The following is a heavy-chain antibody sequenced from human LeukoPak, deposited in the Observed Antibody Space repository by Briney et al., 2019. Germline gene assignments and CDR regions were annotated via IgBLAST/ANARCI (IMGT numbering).Heavy chain of an antibody. CDR3: ARGRLLHYYYYDSSGYYYRHGRSFSGDAFDI. Sequence: SETLSLTCAVYGESFSGYYWSWIRQPPGKGLEWIGEINHSGSTNYNPSLKSRVTISVDTSKNQFSLKLSSVTAADTAVYYCARGRLLHYYYYDSSGYYYRHGRSFSGDAFDIWGQGTMVTVSS. CDR2: INHSGST. V-gene: IGHV4-34*01. J-gene: IGHJ3*02. D-gene: IGHD3-22*01. CDR1: GESFSGYY.